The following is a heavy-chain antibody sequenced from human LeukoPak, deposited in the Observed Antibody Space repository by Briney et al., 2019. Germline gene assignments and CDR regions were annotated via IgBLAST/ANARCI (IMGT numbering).Heavy chain of an antibody. CDR2: IFHSGIT. CDR3: ARFRSRSLDY. CDR1: GYSISSGYY. V-gene: IGHV4-38-2*01. J-gene: IGHJ4*02. Sequence: SETLSLTCVVSGYSISSGYYWGWIRQPPGQGLGWIGSIFHSGITYYIPSLKSRVTISVDTSKNQFSLKLSSVTAADTAVYYCARFRSRSLDYWGQGTLVTVSS.